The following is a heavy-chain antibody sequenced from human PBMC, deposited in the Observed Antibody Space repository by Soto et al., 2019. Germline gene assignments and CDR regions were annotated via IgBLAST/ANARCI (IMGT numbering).Heavy chain of an antibody. Sequence: SETLSLTCAVSGYSISSGNYWAWIRQPPGRGLEWIGSLHLIGSTHYNTSLKSRVTISVDTSKNHFSLELSSVTAADPAIYYCRSSTSCYDESCVDVWGQGTMVTVS. CDR1: GYSISSGNY. CDR2: LHLIGST. J-gene: IGHJ6*02. CDR3: RSSTSCYDESCVDV. D-gene: IGHD2-2*01. V-gene: IGHV4-38-2*01.